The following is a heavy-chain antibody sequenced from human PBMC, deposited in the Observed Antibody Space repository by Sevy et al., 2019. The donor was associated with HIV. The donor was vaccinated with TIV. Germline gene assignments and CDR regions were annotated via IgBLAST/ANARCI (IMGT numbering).Heavy chain of an antibody. Sequence: QGGSLRLSCTASGFTFGDYCMSWVRQAPGKGLEWVAFLKSDVYGGTVDHAASVRGRFVISRDDSKTIAYLQMNDLKTEDTGVYYCTRWKAAQSIFDYWGQGALVTVSS. CDR2: LKSDVYGGTV. J-gene: IGHJ4*02. D-gene: IGHD6-13*01. CDR3: TRWKAAQSIFDY. CDR1: GFTFGDYC. V-gene: IGHV3-49*04.